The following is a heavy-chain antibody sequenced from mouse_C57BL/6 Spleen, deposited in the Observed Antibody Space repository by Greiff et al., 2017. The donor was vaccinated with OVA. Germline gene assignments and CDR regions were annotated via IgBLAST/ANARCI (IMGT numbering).Heavy chain of an antibody. V-gene: IGHV1-55*01. CDR1: GYTFTSYW. CDR2: IYPGSGST. Sequence: QVQLKQPGAELVKPGASVKMSCKASGYTFTSYWITWVKQRPGQGLEWIGDIYPGSGSTNYNEKFKSKATLTVDTSSSTAYMQLSSLTSEDSAVYYCVRWEYYYGSSHYAMDYWGQGTSVTVSS. J-gene: IGHJ4*01. D-gene: IGHD1-1*01. CDR3: VRWEYYYGSSHYAMDY.